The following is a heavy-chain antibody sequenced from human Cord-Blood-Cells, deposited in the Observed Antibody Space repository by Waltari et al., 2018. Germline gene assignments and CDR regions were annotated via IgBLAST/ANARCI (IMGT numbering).Heavy chain of an antibody. V-gene: IGHV3-30-3*01. CDR2: ISYDGSNK. D-gene: IGHD3-22*01. CDR1: GFTFSSYA. J-gene: IGHJ4*02. CDR3: ARDPSSGYYFDY. Sequence: QVQLVESGGGVVQPGRSLRLSCAASGFTFSSYAMHWVRQAPGKGLEWVAVISYDGSNKYYADSVKGRFTISRDNSKNTLYLQMNSLRAEDTAVYYCARDPSSGYYFDYWGQGTLVTVSS.